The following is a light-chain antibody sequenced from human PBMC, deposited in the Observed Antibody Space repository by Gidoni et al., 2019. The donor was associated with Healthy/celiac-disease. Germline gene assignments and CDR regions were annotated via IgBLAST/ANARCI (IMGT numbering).Light chain of an antibody. J-gene: IGKJ2*04. V-gene: IGKV3-11*01. CDR2: DAS. CDR3: QQHNNCPPCS. CDR1: QGISNY. Sequence: DIVLTLSLASLSLSPGERATLSCRASQGISNYLAWYQQKPGQAPKLLIYDASNWATGIPARFSGSGSGTDFTLTISSLEPEDIAIYYCQQHNNCPPCSFGQGTKLEIK.